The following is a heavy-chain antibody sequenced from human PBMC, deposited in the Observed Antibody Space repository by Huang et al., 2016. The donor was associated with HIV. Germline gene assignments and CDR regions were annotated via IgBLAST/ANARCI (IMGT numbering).Heavy chain of an antibody. J-gene: IGHJ4*02. Sequence: QVQLVESGGGVVQPGRSVRLSCVASGFTFNDFGMHWVRQAAGKGLGWVVVISYDGSSGRYAESVKGRFTISRDNPMDTLYLQMNSLRPDDTAVYYCAKESRWYSDLDNWGQGTLVTVSS. CDR3: AKESRWYSDLDN. V-gene: IGHV3-30*18. D-gene: IGHD2-15*01. CDR1: GFTFNDFG. CDR2: ISYDGSSG.